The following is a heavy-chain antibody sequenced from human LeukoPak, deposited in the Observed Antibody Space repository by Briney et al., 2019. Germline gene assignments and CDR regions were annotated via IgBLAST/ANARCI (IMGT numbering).Heavy chain of an antibody. Sequence: GASVKVSCKASGYTFTKYGITWVRQAPGQGLEWMGWISTYNGNTNYAQKLQGRVTMTTDTSTSTAYMELRSLISDDAAVYYCARCLRGGDFVAQDAFDIWGQGTMVTVSS. J-gene: IGHJ3*02. D-gene: IGHD2-21*02. CDR3: ARCLRGGDFVAQDAFDI. CDR1: GYTFTKYG. V-gene: IGHV1-18*01. CDR2: ISTYNGNT.